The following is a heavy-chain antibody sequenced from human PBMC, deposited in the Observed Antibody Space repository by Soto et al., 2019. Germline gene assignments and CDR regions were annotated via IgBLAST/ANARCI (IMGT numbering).Heavy chain of an antibody. Sequence: EASVKVSCKASGGTFSSYAISWVRQAPGQGLEWMGGIIPIFGTANYAQKFQGRVTITADESTSTAYMELSSLRSEDTAVYYCARDDDDSRTTHFQHWGQGTLVTVSS. J-gene: IGHJ1*01. D-gene: IGHD3-22*01. CDR3: ARDDDDSRTTHFQH. CDR1: GGTFSSYA. V-gene: IGHV1-69*13. CDR2: IIPIFGTA.